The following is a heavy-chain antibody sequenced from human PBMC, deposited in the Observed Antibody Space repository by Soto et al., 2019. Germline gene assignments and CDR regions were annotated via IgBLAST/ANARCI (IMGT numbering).Heavy chain of an antibody. Sequence: QVQLQQRGAGLLKPSETLSLTCAVLGGSFSDYYWTWIRQPPGKGLEWIGEINHSGSTSYNPSLKSRLNLSVDTSTKEFSLNLSSVTAADTAAYHCVRGRAFMSRVAFDIWGQGTMVTVSS. J-gene: IGHJ3*02. CDR3: VRGRAFMSRVAFDI. CDR2: INHSGST. CDR1: GGSFSDYY. V-gene: IGHV4-34*02. D-gene: IGHD1-26*01.